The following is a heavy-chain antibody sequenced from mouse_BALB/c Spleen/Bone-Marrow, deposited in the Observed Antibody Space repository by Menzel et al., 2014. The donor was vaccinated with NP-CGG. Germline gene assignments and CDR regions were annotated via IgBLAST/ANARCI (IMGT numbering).Heavy chain of an antibody. CDR1: GYTFTDYT. J-gene: IGHJ2*01. CDR3: ARGLWYY. Sequence: EVQLQQSGPELVMPGASVKISCKTSGYTFTDYTIYWVKQSHGMSLEWIGRINPNNGGTNCNQKFKDKATLTLDKSSSTAYMELRSLTSEDSAVYYCARGLWYYWGQGTTLTASS. CDR2: INPNNGGT. D-gene: IGHD1-1*02. V-gene: IGHV1-18*01.